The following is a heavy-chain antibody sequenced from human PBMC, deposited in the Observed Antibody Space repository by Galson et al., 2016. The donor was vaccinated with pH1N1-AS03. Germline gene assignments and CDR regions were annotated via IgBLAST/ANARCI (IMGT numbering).Heavy chain of an antibody. J-gene: IGHJ5*02. CDR3: ARYGSSPWFDP. CDR2: ISGSGGTT. V-gene: IGHV3-23*01. Sequence: SLRLSCAASGFTFSNYWMTWVRQAPGKGLEWVSGISGSGGTTYYAESVKGRSAISRDNSKNTLYLLMNSLRAEDTAVYYCARYGSSPWFDPWGQGTLVTVSS. D-gene: IGHD6-6*01. CDR1: GFTFSNYW.